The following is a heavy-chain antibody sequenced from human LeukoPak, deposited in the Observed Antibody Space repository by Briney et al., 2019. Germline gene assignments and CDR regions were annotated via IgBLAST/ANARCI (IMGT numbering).Heavy chain of an antibody. V-gene: IGHV4-59*01. CDR1: GGSICSYY. D-gene: IGHD5-12*01. CDR2: IYYSGST. Sequence: SETLSLTCTVSGGSICSYYWSWIRQPPGKGLEWIGYIYYSGSTNYNPSLKSRVTISVDTSKNQLSLKLSSVTAADTAVYYCARVRPRGRLRHENFDYWGRGTLVTVSS. CDR3: ARVRPRGRLRHENFDY. J-gene: IGHJ4*02.